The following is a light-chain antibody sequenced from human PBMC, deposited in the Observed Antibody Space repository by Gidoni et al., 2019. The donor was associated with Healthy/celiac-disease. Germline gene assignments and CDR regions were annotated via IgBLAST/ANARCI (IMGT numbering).Light chain of an antibody. CDR1: QSLVYSDGNTY. J-gene: IGKJ1*01. V-gene: IGKV2-30*01. CDR2: KVS. CDR3: MQGTHWPPT. Sequence: DVVMTQSPISLPVTLGQPASISCRSSQSLVYSDGNTYLNWFQQRPGHSPRRLIYKVSNRDSGVPDRFRGRGSGTAFTLKLSRVAAEDVAVYYCMQGTHWPPTFGQXTKVEIK.